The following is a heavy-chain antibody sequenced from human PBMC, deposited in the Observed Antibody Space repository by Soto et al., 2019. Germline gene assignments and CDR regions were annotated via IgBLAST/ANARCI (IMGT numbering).Heavy chain of an antibody. CDR2: INSDGSST. V-gene: IGHV3-74*01. J-gene: IGHJ4*01. CDR3: VRRSLVVAAATREDY. CDR1: GFTFSSNW. D-gene: IGHD2-15*01. Sequence: EVQLVESGGGLVQPGGSLRLSCAASGFTFSSNWMDWLRQAPGNGLARVSRINSDGSSTSYADSVEGRFTISRHNAKDTVYLQMNSLRAEDTAVYYCVRRSLVVAAATREDYWGHGTLVTVSS.